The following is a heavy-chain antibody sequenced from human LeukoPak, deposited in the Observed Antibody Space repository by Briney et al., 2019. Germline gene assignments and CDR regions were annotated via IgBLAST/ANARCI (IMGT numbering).Heavy chain of an antibody. J-gene: IGHJ4*02. CDR1: GGSISSYY. CDR3: ARGRGNYYDSSGYYDYFDY. CDR2: IYHSGST. V-gene: IGHV4-59*12. D-gene: IGHD3-22*01. Sequence: PSETLSLTCTVSGGSISSYYWTWIRQPPGKGLEWIGYIYHSGSTYYNPSLKSRVTISVDRSKNQFSLKLSSVTAADTAVYYCARGRGNYYDSSGYYDYFDYWGQGTLVTVSS.